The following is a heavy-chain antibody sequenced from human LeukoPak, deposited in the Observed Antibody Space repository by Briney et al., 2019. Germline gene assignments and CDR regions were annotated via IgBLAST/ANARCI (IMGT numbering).Heavy chain of an antibody. J-gene: IGHJ2*01. V-gene: IGHV3-53*01. CDR2: IYSGGST. Sequence: QPGGSLRLSCAASGFTVSSNYMTWVRQAPGKGLEWVSVIYSGGSTYYADSVKGRFTISRDNSKNTLYLQMINLRAEDTAVYYCARGGYCSGGSCYSLYFDLRGRGTLVTVSS. CDR3: ARGGYCSGGSCYSLYFDL. D-gene: IGHD2-15*01. CDR1: GFTVSSNY.